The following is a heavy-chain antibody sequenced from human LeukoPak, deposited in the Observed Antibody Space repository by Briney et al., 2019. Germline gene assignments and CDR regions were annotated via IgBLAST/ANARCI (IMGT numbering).Heavy chain of an antibody. V-gene: IGHV1-2*02. Sequence: ASVKVSCKASGYTFTGYHMHWVRQAPGQGLERMGWINPNSGGTNYAQKFQGRVTMTRDTSISTAYMELSRLRSDDTAVYYCARDREWELLWGYFDYWGQGTLVTVSS. CDR2: INPNSGGT. CDR1: GYTFTGYH. D-gene: IGHD1-26*01. J-gene: IGHJ4*02. CDR3: ARDREWELLWGYFDY.